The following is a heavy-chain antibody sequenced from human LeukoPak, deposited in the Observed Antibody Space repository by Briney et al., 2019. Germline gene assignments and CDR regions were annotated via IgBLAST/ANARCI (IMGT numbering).Heavy chain of an antibody. Sequence: TASETLSLTCTVSGGSISSSSYYWGWIRQPPGKGLEWIGSIYYSGSTYYNPSLKSRVTISVDTSKNQFSLKLSSVTAADTAVYYCARDKFLEWLLVTSHWGQGTLVTVSS. CDR2: IYYSGST. J-gene: IGHJ4*02. CDR1: GGSISSSSYY. D-gene: IGHD3-3*01. V-gene: IGHV4-39*07. CDR3: ARDKFLEWLLVTSH.